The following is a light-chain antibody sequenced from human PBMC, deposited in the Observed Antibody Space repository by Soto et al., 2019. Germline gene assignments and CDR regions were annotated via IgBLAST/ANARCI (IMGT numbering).Light chain of an antibody. Sequence: DIEMTQSSSTVSASVGDRHTLPCRATQSISSWLAWYQQKPGKAPKILIYDASSLESGVPSRFSGSGSGTDFTLTISSLQPEDFASYYCQQIYTSTLTFGGGTKVDIK. CDR3: QQIYTSTLT. CDR2: DAS. CDR1: QSISSW. V-gene: IGKV1-5*01. J-gene: IGKJ4*01.